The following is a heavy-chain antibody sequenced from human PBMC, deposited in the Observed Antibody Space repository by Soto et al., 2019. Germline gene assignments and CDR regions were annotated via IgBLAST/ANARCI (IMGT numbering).Heavy chain of an antibody. J-gene: IGHJ4*02. CDR2: IWYDGSNK. Sequence: QVQLVESGGGVVQPGRSLRLSCAASGFTFSSYGMHWVRQAPGKGLEWVAVIWYDGSNKYYADSVKGRFTISRDNSKNTLYLQMNSLRAEDTAVYYCARAEDSSGYFHYFDYWGQGTLVTVSS. D-gene: IGHD3-22*01. V-gene: IGHV3-33*01. CDR1: GFTFSSYG. CDR3: ARAEDSSGYFHYFDY.